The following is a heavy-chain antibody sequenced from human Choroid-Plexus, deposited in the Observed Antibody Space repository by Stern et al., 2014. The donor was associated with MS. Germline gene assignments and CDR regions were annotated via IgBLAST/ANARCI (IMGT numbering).Heavy chain of an antibody. J-gene: IGHJ5*02. D-gene: IGHD2-8*01. CDR2: VSYDGSNK. V-gene: IGHV3-30*18. CDR1: GFTFGSCA. CDR3: AKDRQYLTYFFDH. Sequence: VQLVESGGGVVQPGRPLRLSCAASGFTFGSCAMHWVRQAPGKGLEWGAGVSYDGSNKYYADSVKGRFTVSRDNSQNTLYMQMSSLRAEDTAVYYCAKDRQYLTYFFDHWGQGSLVTFSS.